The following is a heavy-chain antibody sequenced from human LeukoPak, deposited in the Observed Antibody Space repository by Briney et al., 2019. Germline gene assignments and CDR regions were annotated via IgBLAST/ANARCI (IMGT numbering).Heavy chain of an antibody. CDR3: AREGVVPAARGAFDI. CDR1: GYTFTGYF. J-gene: IGHJ3*02. Sequence: SVKVSCKASGYTFTGYFMHWVRQAPGQGLEWMGGIIPIFGTANYAQKFQGRVTITADKSTSTAYMELSSLRSEDTAVYYCAREGVVPAARGAFDIWGQGTMVTVSS. CDR2: IIPIFGTA. V-gene: IGHV1-69*06. D-gene: IGHD2-2*01.